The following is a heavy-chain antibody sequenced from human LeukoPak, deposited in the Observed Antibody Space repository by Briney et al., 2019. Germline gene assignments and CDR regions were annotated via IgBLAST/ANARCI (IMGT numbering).Heavy chain of an antibody. CDR1: GFTFSSYW. Sequence: GGSLRLSCAASGFTFSSYWMSWVRQAPGKGLEWVANIKQDGSEKYYVDSVKGRFTISRDNAKNSLYLQMNSLRAEDTAVYYCARDLRSPRYYYYYGMDVWGQGTTVTVPS. CDR3: ARDLRSPRYYYYYGMDV. CDR2: IKQDGSEK. J-gene: IGHJ6*02. V-gene: IGHV3-7*01.